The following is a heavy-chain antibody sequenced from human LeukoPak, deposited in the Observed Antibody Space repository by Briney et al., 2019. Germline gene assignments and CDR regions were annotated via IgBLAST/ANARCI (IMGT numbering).Heavy chain of an antibody. CDR2: IYYSGRT. D-gene: IGHD6-19*01. V-gene: IGHV4-59*08. Sequence: SETLSLTCTVSGGSISSYYWSWIRQPPGKGLEWIGYIYYSGRTNYNPSLKSRVTISVDTSKNQFSLKLTSVTAADTAVYYCARHVEQWLTPFDHWGQGTLVTVSS. CDR3: ARHVEQWLTPFDH. CDR1: GGSISSYY. J-gene: IGHJ4*02.